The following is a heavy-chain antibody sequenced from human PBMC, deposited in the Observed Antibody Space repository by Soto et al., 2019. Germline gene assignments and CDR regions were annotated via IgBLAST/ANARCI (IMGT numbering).Heavy chain of an antibody. CDR1: GFTFSSYG. CDR3: ARDRAAVGRPTYYDILTGLPYYYYGMDV. V-gene: IGHV3-33*01. CDR2: IWYDGSNK. Sequence: GALSLSCAASGFTFSSYGMHWVRQAPGKGLEWVAVIWYDGSNKYYADSVKGRFTISRDNSKNTLYLQMNSLRAEDTAVYYCARDRAAVGRPTYYDILTGLPYYYYGMDVWGQGTTVTVSS. J-gene: IGHJ6*02. D-gene: IGHD3-9*01.